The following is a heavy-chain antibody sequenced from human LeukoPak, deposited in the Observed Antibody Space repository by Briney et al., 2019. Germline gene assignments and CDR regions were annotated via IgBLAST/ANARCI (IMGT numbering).Heavy chain of an antibody. CDR3: AKDSRYSYGVNWFDP. CDR1: GFTFSDYY. Sequence: GGSLRLSCAASGFTFSDYYMSWIRQAPGKGLEWVSYISSSSSYTNYADSVKGRFTISRDNSKNTLYLQMNSLRAEDTAVYYCAKDSRYSYGVNWFDPWGQGTLVTVSS. CDR2: ISSSSSYT. V-gene: IGHV3-11*05. J-gene: IGHJ5*02. D-gene: IGHD5-18*01.